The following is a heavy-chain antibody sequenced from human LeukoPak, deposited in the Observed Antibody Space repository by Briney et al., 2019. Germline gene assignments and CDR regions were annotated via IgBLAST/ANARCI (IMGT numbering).Heavy chain of an antibody. D-gene: IGHD1-1*01. J-gene: IGHJ4*02. Sequence: ASVKVSCKASGFIFTSYGFSWVRQAPGQGLEWMGWISAYNGNKNYAQKFQGRVTMTTDTSTSTAYMELRSLRSDDTAVYYCARGLDLDYWGQGTLVTVSS. V-gene: IGHV1-18*01. CDR2: ISAYNGNK. CDR1: GFIFTSYG. CDR3: ARGLDLDY.